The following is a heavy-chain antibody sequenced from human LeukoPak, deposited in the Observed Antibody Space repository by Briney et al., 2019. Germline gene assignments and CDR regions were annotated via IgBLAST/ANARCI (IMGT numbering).Heavy chain of an antibody. CDR1: GCSISSSSYY. J-gene: IGHJ4*02. CDR3: ATDRTYYYDSSGYYN. Sequence: SETLSLTCTVSGCSISSSSYYWGWIRQPPGKGLEWIGSIYYSGSTYYNPSLKSRVTISVDTSKNQFSLKLSSVTAADTAVYYCATDRTYYYDSSGYYNWGQGTLVTVSS. CDR2: IYYSGST. D-gene: IGHD3-22*01. V-gene: IGHV4-39*01.